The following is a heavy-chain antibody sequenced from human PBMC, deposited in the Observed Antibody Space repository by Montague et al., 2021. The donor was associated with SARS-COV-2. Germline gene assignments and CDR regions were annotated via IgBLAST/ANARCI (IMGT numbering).Heavy chain of an antibody. V-gene: IGHV4-39*01. D-gene: IGHD3-10*01. CDR2: IFYSGST. J-gene: IGHJ4*02. Sequence: SETLSLTCTVSGGSISSSSYYWGWIRQPPRKGLEWIGSIFYSGSTDYNPSLKSRDTISVDTSKNQFSLKLSSVTAADTAVYYCASMVRAQVYYFDYWGQGTLVTVSS. CDR3: ASMVRAQVYYFDY. CDR1: GGSISSSSYY.